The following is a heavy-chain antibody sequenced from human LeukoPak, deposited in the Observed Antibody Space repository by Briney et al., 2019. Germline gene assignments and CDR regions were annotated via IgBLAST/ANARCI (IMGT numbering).Heavy chain of an antibody. D-gene: IGHD3-16*01. CDR3: AGKLWGSFLSTWFDP. J-gene: IGHJ5*02. CDR1: GASIRSHY. CDR2: IYSSGNT. Sequence: SETLSLTCNVSGASIRSHYWSWLRQPPRKGLEWIGYIYSSGNTKYNPSLHSRVTMSLDTSKNQLPLKLHSVVSTDNAVYYCAGKLWGSFLSTWFDPWGQGTMVTVSS. V-gene: IGHV4-59*11.